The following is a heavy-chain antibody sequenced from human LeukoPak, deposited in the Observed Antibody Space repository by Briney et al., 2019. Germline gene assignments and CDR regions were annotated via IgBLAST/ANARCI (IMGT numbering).Heavy chain of an antibody. CDR3: AKDPRIAVAEYYFDY. CDR2: ISGSGGRT. Sequence: GGSLRLSCAASGFTFSSYAMSWVRQAPGKGLEWVAAISGSGGRTYYADSVKGRFTISRDNSKNTLYLQMNRLRAEDTAVYYCAKDPRIAVAEYYFDYWGQGTLVTVSS. J-gene: IGHJ4*02. CDR1: GFTFSSYA. D-gene: IGHD6-19*01. V-gene: IGHV3-23*01.